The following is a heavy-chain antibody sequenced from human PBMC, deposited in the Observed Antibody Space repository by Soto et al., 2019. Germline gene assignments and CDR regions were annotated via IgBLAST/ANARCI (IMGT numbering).Heavy chain of an antibody. Sequence: GGSLRLSCAASGFTFDDYAMHWVRQAPGKGLEWVSGISWNSGSIGYADSVKGRFTISRDNAKNSLYLQMNSLRAEDTALYYCAKGSYSSGYSPFDYWGQGTLVTSPQ. V-gene: IGHV3-9*01. D-gene: IGHD3-22*01. J-gene: IGHJ4*02. CDR2: ISWNSGSI. CDR3: AKGSYSSGYSPFDY. CDR1: GFTFDDYA.